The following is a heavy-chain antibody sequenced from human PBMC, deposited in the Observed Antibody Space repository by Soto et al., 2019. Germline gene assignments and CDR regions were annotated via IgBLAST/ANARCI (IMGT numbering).Heavy chain of an antibody. V-gene: IGHV4-61*01. J-gene: IGHJ4*02. CDR2: IYYSGST. CDR3: ARGRDYDILTRYFDY. CDR1: GGSVSSGSYY. Sequence: SETLSLTCTVSGGSVSSGSYYWSWIRQPPGKGLEWIGYIYYSGSTNYNPSLKSRVTISVDTSKNQFSLKLSSVTAADTAVYYCARGRDYDILTRYFDYWGQGTLVTVSS. D-gene: IGHD3-9*01.